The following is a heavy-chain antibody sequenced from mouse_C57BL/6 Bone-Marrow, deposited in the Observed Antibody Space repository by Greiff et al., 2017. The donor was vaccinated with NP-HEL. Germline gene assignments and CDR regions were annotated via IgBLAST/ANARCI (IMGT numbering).Heavy chain of an antibody. J-gene: IGHJ4*01. D-gene: IGHD1-1*01. CDR2: INPNNGGT. CDR3: ARLEHTHYGSSHYYAMDD. V-gene: IGHV1-26*01. Sequence: EVQLQQSGPELVKPGASVKISCKASGYTFTDYYMNWVKQSHGKSLEWIGDINPNNGGTSYNQKFKGKATLTVDKSSSTAYMELRSLTSDDSEVYYCARLEHTHYGSSHYYAMDDWGQGTSVTVSS. CDR1: GYTFTDYY.